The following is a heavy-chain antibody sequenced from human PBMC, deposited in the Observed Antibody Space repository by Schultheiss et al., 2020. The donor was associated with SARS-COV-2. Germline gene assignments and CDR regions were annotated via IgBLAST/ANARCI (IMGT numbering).Heavy chain of an antibody. CDR1: GFTFDDYA. D-gene: IGHD2-15*01. J-gene: IGHJ4*02. CDR2: IYSGGAT. CDR3: AKGRGGKGYCSGGSCSLPGGY. V-gene: IGHV3-43*02. Sequence: GGSLRLSCATSGFTFDDYAMHWVRQAPGKGLEWVSVIYSGGATHYTDSVQGRFTISRDNAKNSLYLQMNSLRAEDTAVYYCAKGRGGKGYCSGGSCSLPGGYWGQGTLVTVSS.